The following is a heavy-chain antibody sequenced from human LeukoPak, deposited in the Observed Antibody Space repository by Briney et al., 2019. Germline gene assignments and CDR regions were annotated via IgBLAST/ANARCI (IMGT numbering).Heavy chain of an antibody. D-gene: IGHD2-2*01. Sequence: GASVRVSCKASGYTFTGYYMHWVRQAPGQGLEWMGWINPNSGGTNYAQKFQGRVTMTRDTSISTAYMELSRLRSDDTAVYYCARDEYQLLAGWFDPWGQGTLVTVSS. J-gene: IGHJ5*02. CDR2: INPNSGGT. CDR3: ARDEYQLLAGWFDP. CDR1: GYTFTGYY. V-gene: IGHV1-2*02.